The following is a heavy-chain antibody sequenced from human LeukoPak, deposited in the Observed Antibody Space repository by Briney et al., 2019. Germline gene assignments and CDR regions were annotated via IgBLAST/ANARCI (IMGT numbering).Heavy chain of an antibody. CDR3: AREAEYQLLYLYYYYGMDV. CDR1: GYTFTSYD. J-gene: IGHJ6*02. V-gene: IGHV1-8*01. D-gene: IGHD2-2*02. CDR2: MNPNSGNT. Sequence: ASVKVSCKASGYTFTSYDINWVRQATGQGLEWMGWMNPNSGNTGYAQKFQGRVTMTRNTSISTAYMELSSLRSEDTAVYYCAREAEYQLLYLYYYYGMDVWGQGTTATVSS.